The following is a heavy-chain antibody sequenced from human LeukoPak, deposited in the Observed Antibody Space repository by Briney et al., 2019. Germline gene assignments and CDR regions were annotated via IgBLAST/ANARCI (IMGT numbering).Heavy chain of an antibody. D-gene: IGHD3-16*02. CDR1: GYTLTELS. Sequence: GASVKVSCKVSGYTLTELSMHWVRQAPGKGLEWMGGFDPEDGETIYAQKFQGRVTMTEDTSTDTAYMELSSLRSEDTAVYYCTTTSPFGGVIDPLYYYYGMDVWGQGTTVTVSS. CDR3: TTTSPFGGVIDPLYYYYGMDV. J-gene: IGHJ6*02. CDR2: FDPEDGET. V-gene: IGHV1-24*01.